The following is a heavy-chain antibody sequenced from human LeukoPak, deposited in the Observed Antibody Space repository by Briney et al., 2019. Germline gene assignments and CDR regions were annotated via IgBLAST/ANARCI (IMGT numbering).Heavy chain of an antibody. J-gene: IGHJ4*02. Sequence: GASVKVSCKASGGTFSSYAISWVRQAPGQGLEWMGGIIPIFGTANYAQKFQGRVTITADESTSTAYMELSSLRSEDTAVYYCARDKRERWYSSGYYPTNFDYWGQGTLVTVSS. V-gene: IGHV1-69*13. CDR1: GGTFSSYA. D-gene: IGHD3-22*01. CDR2: IIPIFGTA. CDR3: ARDKRERWYSSGYYPTNFDY.